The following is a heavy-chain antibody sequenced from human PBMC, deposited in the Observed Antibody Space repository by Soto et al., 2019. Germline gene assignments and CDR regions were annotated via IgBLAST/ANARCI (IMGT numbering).Heavy chain of an antibody. J-gene: IGHJ6*02. CDR3: ARTLGYCSSTSCYNRWVRDYYYGMDV. D-gene: IGHD2-2*01. V-gene: IGHV3-33*01. CDR1: GFTFSSYG. Sequence: QVQLVESGGGVVQPGRSLRLSCAASGFTFSSYGMHWVRQAPGKGLEWVAVIWYDGSNKYYADSVKCRFTISRDNSKNTLYLQMNSLRAEDTAVYYCARTLGYCSSTSCYNRWVRDYYYGMDVWGQGTTVTVSS. CDR2: IWYDGSNK.